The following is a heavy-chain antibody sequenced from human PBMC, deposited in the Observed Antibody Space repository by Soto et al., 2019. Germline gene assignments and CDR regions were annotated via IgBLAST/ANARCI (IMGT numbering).Heavy chain of an antibody. Sequence: SCPTLVNPPQTLTLTCSFSGFSLSTPGGGVGLIPHPPGKALEWLALIFWYDDKWYSPSLRSRLPITEDTSKNQVVLKMPNMDPVDTATFYCAHRSRGYAYYFDQWGRGTLVSVSS. D-gene: IGHD5-12*01. V-gene: IGHV2-5*01. CDR2: IFWYDDK. CDR3: AHRSRGYAYYFDQ. CDR1: GFSLSTPGGG. J-gene: IGHJ4*02.